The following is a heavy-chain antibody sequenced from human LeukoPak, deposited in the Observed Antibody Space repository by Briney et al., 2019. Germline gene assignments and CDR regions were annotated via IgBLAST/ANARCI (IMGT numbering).Heavy chain of an antibody. Sequence: SETLSLTCAVYGGSFSGYYWSWIRQPPGKGLEWIGEISHRGSTNYNPSLKSRVTISVDTSKDQFSLKLSSVTAADTAVYYCARSYDFWSGYSIDYWGQGTLVTVSS. V-gene: IGHV4-34*01. CDR1: GGSFSGYY. CDR2: ISHRGST. J-gene: IGHJ4*02. CDR3: ARSYDFWSGYSIDY. D-gene: IGHD3-3*01.